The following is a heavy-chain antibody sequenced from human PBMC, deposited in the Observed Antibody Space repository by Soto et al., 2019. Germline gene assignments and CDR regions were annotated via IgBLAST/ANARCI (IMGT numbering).Heavy chain of an antibody. CDR2: IYRGGNT. CDR1: GFTVGSAY. Sequence: DVQLVESGGGLVLRGESLRLSCAASGFTVGSAYMSWVRQAPGKGLEWVAGIYRGGNTYYADSVKGRVTISRDPSKNRLYLQMISLRAEDAAIYYCARVPWVGDIGDYWGQGTLVTVSS. D-gene: IGHD2-21*01. J-gene: IGHJ4*02. V-gene: IGHV3-66*01. CDR3: ARVPWVGDIGDY.